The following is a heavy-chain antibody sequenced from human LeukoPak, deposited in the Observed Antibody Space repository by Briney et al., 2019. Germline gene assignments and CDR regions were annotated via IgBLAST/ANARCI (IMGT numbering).Heavy chain of an antibody. CDR2: TYYRSKRYN. J-gene: IGHJ3*02. V-gene: IGHV6-1*01. CDR3: ARETGLVVVPAVNTHTFDI. Sequence: SQTLSLTCAISGDSVSSNSAAWNWITQSPSRGLEWVGRTYYRSKRYNDYAVSVKSRITINPDTSKNQFSLQLNSVTPEDTAVYYCARETGLVVVPAVNTHTFDIWGQGTRVTVSS. CDR1: GDSVSSNSAA. D-gene: IGHD2-2*01.